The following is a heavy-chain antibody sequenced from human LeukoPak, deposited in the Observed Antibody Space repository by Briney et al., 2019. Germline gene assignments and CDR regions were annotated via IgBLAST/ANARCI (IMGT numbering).Heavy chain of an antibody. Sequence: GESLKISCKGSGYSFTSYWIGWVRPMPGKGLEWMGIIYPGDSDARYSPSFQGQVTISADKSISTAYLQWSSLKASDTAMYYCARLVTMVRGVNYYGMDVWGQGTTVTVSS. V-gene: IGHV5-51*01. CDR2: IYPGDSDA. D-gene: IGHD3-10*01. CDR3: ARLVTMVRGVNYYGMDV. J-gene: IGHJ6*02. CDR1: GYSFTSYW.